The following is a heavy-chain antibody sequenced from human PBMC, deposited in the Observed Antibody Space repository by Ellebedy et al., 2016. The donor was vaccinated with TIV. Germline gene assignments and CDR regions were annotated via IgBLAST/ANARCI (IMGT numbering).Heavy chain of an antibody. J-gene: IGHJ5*02. CDR1: FGSSW. V-gene: IGHV3-74*01. Sequence: PGGSLSLSCSGSFGSSWMNWVRQAPGKGLEWVARIKGDGVTTFYADSVKGRFPTSRDNAKNTVYLQMNSLRVEDTAVYYCGRSDYIDPWGQGTLVTVSS. D-gene: IGHD4-11*01. CDR3: GRSDYIDP. CDR2: IKGDGVTT.